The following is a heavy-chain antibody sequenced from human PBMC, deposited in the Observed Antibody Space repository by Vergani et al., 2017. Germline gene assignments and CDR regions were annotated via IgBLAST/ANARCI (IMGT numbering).Heavy chain of an antibody. V-gene: IGHV3-23*01. CDR2: ISGSGGST. CDR1: GFTFSSYA. J-gene: IGHJ6*02. D-gene: IGHD3-3*01. CDR3: AKGAPSAYYDFWSGPSQAYYGMDV. Sequence: EVQLLESGGGLVQPGGSLRLSCAASGFTFSSYAMSWVRQAPGKGLEWVSAISGSGGSTYYADSVKGRFTISRDNSKNTLYLQMNSLRAEDTAVYYCAKGAPSAYYDFWSGPSQAYYGMDVWGQGTTVTVSS.